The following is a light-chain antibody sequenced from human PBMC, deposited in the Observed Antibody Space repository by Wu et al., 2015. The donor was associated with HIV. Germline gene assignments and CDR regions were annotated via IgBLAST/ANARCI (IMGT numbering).Light chain of an antibody. V-gene: IGKV3-15*01. CDR2: GAS. CDR3: QQYNNWPPYS. J-gene: IGKJ2*03. Sequence: EIVMTQSPATLSVSPGEGVTLSCRASQSVSSYLAWYQQTPGQAPRLLIYGASTRATGVPARFSGSGSGTQFTLTITNVQSADSAVYYCQQYNNWPPYSFGQGTKLEI. CDR1: QSVSSY.